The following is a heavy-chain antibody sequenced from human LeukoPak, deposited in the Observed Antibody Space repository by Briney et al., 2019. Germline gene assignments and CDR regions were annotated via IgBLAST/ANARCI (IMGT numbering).Heavy chain of an antibody. V-gene: IGHV3-23*01. CDR2: ISGSGSST. Sequence: GGSLRLSCEASEFTFNSYAMSWVRQAPGKGLEWVSAISGSGSSTYYADSVKGRFTISRDNSKNTLYLQVNSLRAEDTAVYYCAKDPGTVAVADYWGQGTLVTVSS. CDR1: EFTFNSYA. CDR3: AKDPGTVAVADY. D-gene: IGHD6-19*01. J-gene: IGHJ4*02.